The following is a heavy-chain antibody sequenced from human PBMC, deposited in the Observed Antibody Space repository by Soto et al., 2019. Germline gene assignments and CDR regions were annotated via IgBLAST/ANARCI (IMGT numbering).Heavy chain of an antibody. V-gene: IGHV3-11*01. CDR2: ISSSGSTI. J-gene: IGHJ6*03. CDR1: GFTFSDYY. CDR3: ARRDYDFWSGYYEGNYYYYMDV. Sequence: QVQLVESGGGLVKPGGSLRLSCAASGFTFSDYYMSWIRQAPGKGLEWVSYISSSGSTIYYADSVKGRFTISRDNAKNSLYLQMNSLRAVDTAVYYCARRDYDFWSGYYEGNYYYYMDVWGKGTTVTVSS. D-gene: IGHD3-3*01.